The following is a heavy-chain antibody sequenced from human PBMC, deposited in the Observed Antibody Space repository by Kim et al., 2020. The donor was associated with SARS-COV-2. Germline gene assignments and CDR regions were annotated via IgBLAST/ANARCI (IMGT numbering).Heavy chain of an antibody. CDR3: AKDIFLERGPPYYYYGMDV. V-gene: IGHV3-43*02. J-gene: IGHJ6*02. D-gene: IGHD1-1*01. CDR1: GFTFDDYA. Sequence: GGSLRLSCAASGFTFDDYAMHWVRQAPGKGLEWVSLISGDGGSTYYADSVKGRFTISRDNSKNSLYLQMNSLRTEDTALYYCAKDIFLERGPPYYYYGMDVWGQGTTVTVSS. CDR2: ISGDGGST.